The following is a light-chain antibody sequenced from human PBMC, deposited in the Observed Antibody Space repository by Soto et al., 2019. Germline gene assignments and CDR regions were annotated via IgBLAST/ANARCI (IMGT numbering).Light chain of an antibody. Sequence: QPVLTQPPSVSGAPGQRVTISCTGSNSNIGAGYDVHWYQQYPGTAPKLLIYSNTNRPSGVPDRFSASKSGTSASLAITGLQAEDEAYYYCQSYESGWGVFGGGTKLTVL. J-gene: IGLJ3*02. V-gene: IGLV1-40*01. CDR2: SNT. CDR1: NSNIGAGYD. CDR3: QSYESGWGV.